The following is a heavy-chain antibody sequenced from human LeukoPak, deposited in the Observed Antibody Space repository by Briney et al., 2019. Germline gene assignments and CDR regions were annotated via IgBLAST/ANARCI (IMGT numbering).Heavy chain of an antibody. CDR1: GFTFSGSG. Sequence: GGPLRLSCAASGFTFSGSGMSWVRQAPGKGLEWISSSGDSDGSTYYADSLKGRFTISRDNSKNTLYLQMNSLRAEDTAVYYCAKGGCRGTCNPLAYWGQGALVTVSP. V-gene: IGHV3-23*01. CDR3: AKGGCRGTCNPLAY. J-gene: IGHJ4*02. D-gene: IGHD2-15*01. CDR2: SGDSDGST.